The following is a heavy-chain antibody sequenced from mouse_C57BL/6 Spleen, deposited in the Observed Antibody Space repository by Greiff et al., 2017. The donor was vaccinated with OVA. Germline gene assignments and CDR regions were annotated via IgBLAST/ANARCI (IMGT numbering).Heavy chain of an antibody. CDR3: ARDHYGSSYDY. Sequence: EVQLQQSGPGLVKPSQSLSLTCSVTGYSITSGYYWTWIRQFPGNKLEWMGYISYDGSNNYNPSLKNRISITRDTSKNQFFLKLNSVTTEDTATYYCARDHYGSSYDYWGQGTTLTVSS. CDR1: GYSITSGYY. V-gene: IGHV3-6*01. CDR2: ISYDGSN. D-gene: IGHD1-1*01. J-gene: IGHJ2*01.